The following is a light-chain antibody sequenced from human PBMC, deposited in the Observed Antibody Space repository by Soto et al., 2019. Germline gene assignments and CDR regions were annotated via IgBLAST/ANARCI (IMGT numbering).Light chain of an antibody. CDR3: HQLNSYPLS. V-gene: IGKV1-9*01. CDR2: AAS. Sequence: DIQLTQSPSFLSASVGDRVTITCRASQDISNYLVWYQQKPGKAPKPLIYAASTLQSGVPSRFSGSGSGTEFTLTITSLQPEDCATYYCHQLNSYPLSFGRGTYVDIK. CDR1: QDISNY. J-gene: IGKJ3*01.